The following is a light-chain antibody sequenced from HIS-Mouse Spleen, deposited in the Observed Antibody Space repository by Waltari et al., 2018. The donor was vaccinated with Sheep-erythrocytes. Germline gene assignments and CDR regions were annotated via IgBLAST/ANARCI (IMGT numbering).Light chain of an antibody. Sequence: EIVLTQSPDFQSVTPKEKVTITCRASQSIGSSLHWYQQKPDQSPKLLIKYASPSFSRVPSRFSGSGSGTDFTLSINRLEAADAATYYCHQSSSLAWTFGQGTKVEIK. CDR3: HQSSSLAWT. CDR2: YAS. V-gene: IGKV6-21*01. J-gene: IGKJ1*01. CDR1: QSIGSS.